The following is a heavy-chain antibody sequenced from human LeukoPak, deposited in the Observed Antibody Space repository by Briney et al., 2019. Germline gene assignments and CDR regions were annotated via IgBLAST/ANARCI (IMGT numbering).Heavy chain of an antibody. CDR2: IYHSGST. CDR1: GGSISSGGYY. CDR3: ARNNIIAAAKLDI. Sequence: SETLSLTCTVSGGSISSGGYYWSWIRQPPGKGLEWIGYIYHSGSTYYNPSLKSRVTISVDRSKNQFSLKLSSVTAADTAVYYCARNNIIAAAKLDIWGQGTMVTVSS. V-gene: IGHV4-30-2*01. J-gene: IGHJ3*02. D-gene: IGHD6-13*01.